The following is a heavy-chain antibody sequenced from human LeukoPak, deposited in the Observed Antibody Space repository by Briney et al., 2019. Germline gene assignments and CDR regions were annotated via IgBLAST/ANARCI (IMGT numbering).Heavy chain of an antibody. V-gene: IGHV4-30-2*01. CDR2: IYHSGST. Sequence: SETLSLTCAVSGGSISSGGYSWSWLRQPPGEGLEWIGYIYHSGSTYYNPSLKSRVTISVDRSKNQFSLKLSSVTAADTAVYYCARAQLWFGELSNWFDPWGQGTLVTVSS. CDR1: GGSISSGGYS. D-gene: IGHD3-10*01. J-gene: IGHJ5*02. CDR3: ARAQLWFGELSNWFDP.